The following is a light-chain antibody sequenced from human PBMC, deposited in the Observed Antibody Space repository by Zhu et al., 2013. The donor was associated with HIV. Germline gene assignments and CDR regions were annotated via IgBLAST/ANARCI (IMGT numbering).Light chain of an antibody. CDR2: WAS. CDR1: QSVLYSSNNKNY. Sequence: DIVMTQSPDSLAVSLGERATINCKSSQSVLYSSNNKNYLAWYQQKPGQPPKLLIYWASTRESGVPDRFSGSGSGTDFTLTISSLQAEDVAVYYCQQYYSTPREFGQGDQGGNQT. V-gene: IGKV4-1*01. CDR3: QQYYSTPRE. J-gene: IGKJ1*01.